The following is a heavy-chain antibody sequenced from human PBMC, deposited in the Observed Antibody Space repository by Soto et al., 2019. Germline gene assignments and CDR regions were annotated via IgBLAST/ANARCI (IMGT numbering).Heavy chain of an antibody. CDR3: ARGRVIGNSYFFDY. J-gene: IGHJ4*01. CDR2: IYAPGST. CDR1: GFSISSYY. V-gene: IGHV3-53*01. Sequence: GGSLRLSCAASGFSISSYYLSWVRQAPGKGLEWVSTIYAPGSTNYADSVKGQFTISKDNSRNTVYLQMNRLRADDTAVYFCARGRVIGNSYFFDYWGHGALVTVSS. D-gene: IGHD2-21*01.